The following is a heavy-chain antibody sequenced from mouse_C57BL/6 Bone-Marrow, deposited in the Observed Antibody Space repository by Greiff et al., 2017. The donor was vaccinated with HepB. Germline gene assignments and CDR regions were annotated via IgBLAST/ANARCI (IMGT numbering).Heavy chain of an antibody. D-gene: IGHD3-2*02. CDR2: ISNGGGST. J-gene: IGHJ2*01. CDR3: ARHQDYLDY. CDR1: GFTFSDYY. V-gene: IGHV5-12*01. Sequence: EVKLMESGGGLVQPGGSLKLSCAASGFTFSDYYMYWVRQTPEKRLEWVAYISNGGGSTYYPDTVKGRFTISRDNAKNTLYLQMSRLKSEDTAMYYCARHQDYLDYWGQGTTLTVSS.